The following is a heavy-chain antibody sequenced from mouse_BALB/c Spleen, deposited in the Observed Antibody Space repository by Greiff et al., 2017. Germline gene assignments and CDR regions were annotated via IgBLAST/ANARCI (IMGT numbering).Heavy chain of an antibody. Sequence: DVKLVESGGGLVKPGGSLKLSCAASGFTFSSYTMSWVRQTPEKRLEWVATISSGGSYTYYPDSVKGRFTISRDNAKNTLYLQMSSLKSEDTAMYYCTRLDLWDYWGQGTTLTVSS. J-gene: IGHJ2*01. V-gene: IGHV5-6-4*01. CDR1: GFTFSSYT. D-gene: IGHD1-1*02. CDR2: ISSGGSYT. CDR3: TRLDLWDY.